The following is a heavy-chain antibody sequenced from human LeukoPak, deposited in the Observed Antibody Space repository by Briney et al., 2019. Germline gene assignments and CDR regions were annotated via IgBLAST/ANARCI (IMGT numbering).Heavy chain of an antibody. CDR1: GFTFSSYA. CDR2: ISWNSGSI. J-gene: IGHJ6*03. Sequence: GGSLRLSCAASGFTFSSYAMHWVRQAPGKGLEWVSGISWNSGSIGYADSVKGRFTISRDNAKNSLYLQMNSLRAEDTALYYCAKDENPLYGYYYMDVWGKGTTVTVSS. V-gene: IGHV3-9*01. CDR3: AKDENPLYGYYYMDV. D-gene: IGHD4-17*01.